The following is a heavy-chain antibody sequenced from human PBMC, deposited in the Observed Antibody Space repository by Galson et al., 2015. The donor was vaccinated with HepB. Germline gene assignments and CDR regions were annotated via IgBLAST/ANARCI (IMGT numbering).Heavy chain of an antibody. CDR3: AKEDPYSSRAFSY. CDR2: ISYDGSDK. CDR1: GFTFSSYD. Sequence: SLRLSCAASGFTFSSYDMHWVRQAPGKGLEWVAFISYDGSDKYYADSVKGRFTISRDNSNNTLSLQMNSLRSEDTAMYYCAKEDPYSSRAFSYWGQGTLVTVSA. D-gene: IGHD6-13*01. J-gene: IGHJ4*02. V-gene: IGHV3-30*18.